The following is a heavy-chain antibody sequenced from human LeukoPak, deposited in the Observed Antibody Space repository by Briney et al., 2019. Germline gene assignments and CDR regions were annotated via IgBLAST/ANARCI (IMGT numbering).Heavy chain of an antibody. Sequence: PGGSLRLSCAASGSTFSSYAMSWVRQAPGKGLEWVSAISGSGGSTYYADSVKGRFTISRDNSKNTLYLQMNSLRAEDTAVYYCARKGIAARPDYYYYYMDVWGKGTTVTVSS. CDR1: GSTFSSYA. J-gene: IGHJ6*03. CDR2: ISGSGGST. CDR3: ARKGIAARPDYYYYYMDV. D-gene: IGHD6-6*01. V-gene: IGHV3-23*01.